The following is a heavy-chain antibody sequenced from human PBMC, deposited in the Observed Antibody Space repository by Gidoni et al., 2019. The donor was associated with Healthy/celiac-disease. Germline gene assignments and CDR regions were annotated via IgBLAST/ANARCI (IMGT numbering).Heavy chain of an antibody. V-gene: IGHV3-23*04. CDR3: AKDLDSSGWYIGSFDY. D-gene: IGHD6-19*01. Sequence: EVQLVESGGGLVQPGGPLRPSCAASGLTFNSYAMNWVRQAPGKGLEWVAAISGSGGSTYYAGSVKGRFTISRDNSKNTLYLQMNSLRAEDTAVYYCAKDLDSSGWYIGSFDYWGQGTLVTVSS. J-gene: IGHJ4*02. CDR1: GLTFNSYA. CDR2: ISGSGGST.